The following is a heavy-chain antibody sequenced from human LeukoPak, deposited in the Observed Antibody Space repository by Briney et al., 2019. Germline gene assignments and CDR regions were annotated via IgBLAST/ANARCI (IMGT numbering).Heavy chain of an antibody. CDR2: IYYSGST. CDR3: ARTKFFDYSFDC. V-gene: IGHV4-31*03. J-gene: IGHJ4*02. D-gene: IGHD5-12*01. Sequence: SQTLSLTCTVSGGSISSGDYYWSWIRQHPGKGLEWIGYIYYSGSTYYNPSLKSRVTISVDTSRNHISLKLSSVTAADTAVYFCARTKFFDYSFDCWGQGTLVTVSS. CDR1: GGSISSGDYY.